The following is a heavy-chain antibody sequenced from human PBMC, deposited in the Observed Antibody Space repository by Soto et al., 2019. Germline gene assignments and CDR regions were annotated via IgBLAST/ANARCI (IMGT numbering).Heavy chain of an antibody. Sequence: QLQLQESGPGLVKPSETLSLTCTVSGGSISSSSYYWGWIRQPPGKGLERIGSIYYSGSTYYNPYINTRVTISVDTSKNQFSLKLSSVTAADTAVYYCALTPLYCSGGSCFDYWGQGTLVTVSS. CDR1: GGSISSSSYY. J-gene: IGHJ4*02. CDR2: IYYSGST. V-gene: IGHV4-39*01. CDR3: ALTPLYCSGGSCFDY. D-gene: IGHD2-15*01.